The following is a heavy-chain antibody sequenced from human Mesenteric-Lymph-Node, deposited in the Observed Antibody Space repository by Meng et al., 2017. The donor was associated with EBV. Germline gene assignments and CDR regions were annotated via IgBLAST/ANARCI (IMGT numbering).Heavy chain of an antibody. CDR1: SGSISNSNW. V-gene: IGHV4-4*02. J-gene: IGHJ4*02. Sequence: GQPRGVGPGMGKPSGTLSLPCAVSSGSISNSNWWSWVRQPPGKGLQWIGEIFHSGGTNYNPSLKSRVTISVDKSKNQFSLKVNSLTAADTVVYYCARITFGGAIGDWGQGTLVTVSS. D-gene: IGHD3-16*02. CDR2: IFHSGGT. CDR3: ARITFGGAIGD.